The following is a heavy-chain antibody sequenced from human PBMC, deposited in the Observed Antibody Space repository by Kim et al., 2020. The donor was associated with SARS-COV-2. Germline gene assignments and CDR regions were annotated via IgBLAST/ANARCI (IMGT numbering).Heavy chain of an antibody. CDR1: GGSISSSNW. CDR3: ARARADDIVVVPAAAVAFDI. V-gene: IGHV4-4*02. CDR2: IYHSGST. D-gene: IGHD2-2*01. J-gene: IGHJ3*02. Sequence: SETLSLTCAVSGGSISSSNWWSWVRQPPGKGLEWIGEIYHSGSTNYNPSLKSRVTISVDKSKNQFSLKLSSVTAADTAVYYCARARADDIVVVPAAAVAFDIWGQGTMVTVSS.